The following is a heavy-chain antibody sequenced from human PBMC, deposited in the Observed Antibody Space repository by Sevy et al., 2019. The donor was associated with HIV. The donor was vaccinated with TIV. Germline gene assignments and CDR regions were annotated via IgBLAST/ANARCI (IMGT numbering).Heavy chain of an antibody. CDR3: ARHRGIVDRAFDY. J-gene: IGHJ4*02. CDR1: GGSISSSSYD. D-gene: IGHD2-21*01. V-gene: IGHV4-39*01. Sequence: SETLSLTCTVSGGSISSSSYDWGWIRQPPGKGLVWIGSIYYSGSTYYNPSLKSRVTISVDTSKNQFSLKLSSVTAADTAVYYCARHRGIVDRAFDYWGQGTLVTVSS. CDR2: IYYSGST.